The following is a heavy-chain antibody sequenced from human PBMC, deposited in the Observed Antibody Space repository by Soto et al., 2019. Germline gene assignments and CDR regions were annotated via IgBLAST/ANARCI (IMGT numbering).Heavy chain of an antibody. J-gene: IGHJ6*02. Sequence: SETLSLTCAVYGGSFSGYYWSWIRQPPGKGLEWIGEINHSGSTNYNPSLKSRVTISVDTSKNQFSLKLSSVTAADTAVYYCAREDYDILTGYPYYYGMDVWGQGTTVTVSS. CDR2: INHSGST. V-gene: IGHV4-34*01. D-gene: IGHD3-9*01. CDR3: AREDYDILTGYPYYYGMDV. CDR1: GGSFSGYY.